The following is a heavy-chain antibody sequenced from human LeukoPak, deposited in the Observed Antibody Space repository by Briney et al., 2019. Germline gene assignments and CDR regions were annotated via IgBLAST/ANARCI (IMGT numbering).Heavy chain of an antibody. CDR1: GGSISSHY. CDR3: VRGPGDYYSTDY. CDR2: IYYSGRI. D-gene: IGHD2-21*01. V-gene: IGHV4-59*11. Sequence: SETLSLTCSVSGGSISSHYWSWIRQPPGKGLEWIGYIYYSGRINYNPSFKSRVTISADTSKNQLSLKVTSVTAADTAVYYCVRGPGDYYSTDYWGQGTLATVSS. J-gene: IGHJ4*02.